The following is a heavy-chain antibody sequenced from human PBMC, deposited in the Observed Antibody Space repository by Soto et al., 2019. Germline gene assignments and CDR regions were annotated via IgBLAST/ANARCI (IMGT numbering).Heavy chain of an antibody. V-gene: IGHV3-48*03. CDR3: ARGVRYQLLHNWFDP. CDR2: ISSSGSTI. CDR1: GFTFSSYE. D-gene: IGHD2-2*01. J-gene: IGHJ5*02. Sequence: GGSLRLSCAASGFTFSSYEMNWVRQAPGKGLEWVSYISSSGSTIYYADSVKGRFTISRGNAKNSLYLQMNSLRAEDTAVYYCARGVRYQLLHNWFDPWGQGTLVTVSS.